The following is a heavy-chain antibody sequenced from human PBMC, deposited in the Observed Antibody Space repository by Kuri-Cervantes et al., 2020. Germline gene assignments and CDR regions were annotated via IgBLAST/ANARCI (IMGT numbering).Heavy chain of an antibody. J-gene: IGHJ5*02. V-gene: IGHV3-15*01. CDR2: IKSKTDGGTA. Sequence: GESLKISCAASGFTFSHAWMSWVRQAPGKGLEWVGRIKSKTDGGTADYAAPVKGRFTISRDDSKNTLYLQLNSLKTEDTAVYYCTTDPVPWGQGTLVTVSS. CDR3: TTDPVP. CDR1: GFTFSHAW.